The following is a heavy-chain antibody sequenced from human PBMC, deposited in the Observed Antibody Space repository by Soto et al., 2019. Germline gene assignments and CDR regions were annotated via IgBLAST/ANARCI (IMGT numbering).Heavy chain of an antibody. Sequence: DRGVHRVRQPTGKGLEWVSGXYWNSXRIDSAESVKGXFTISRDXXKNSPYLKMNSLKNEDKDFYYCIREMDAGGLGNWGQGTLVTVSS. CDR3: IREMDAGGLGN. CDR1: DRG. V-gene: IGHV3-9*01. CDR2: XYWNSXRI. D-gene: IGHD3-10*01. J-gene: IGHJ4*02.